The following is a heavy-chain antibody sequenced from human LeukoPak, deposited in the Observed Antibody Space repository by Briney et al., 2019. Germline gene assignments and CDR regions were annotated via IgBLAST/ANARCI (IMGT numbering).Heavy chain of an antibody. CDR3: ARDLEYYDSSGYYPRGAFDI. D-gene: IGHD3-22*01. Sequence: GSLRLSCAASGFTFSSYSMNWVRQAPGKGLEWVSSISSSSSYIYYADSVKGRFTISRDNAKNSLYLQMKSLRAEDTAVYYCARDLEYYDSSGYYPRGAFDIWGQGTMVTVSS. J-gene: IGHJ3*02. CDR1: GFTFSSYS. V-gene: IGHV3-21*01. CDR2: ISSSSSYI.